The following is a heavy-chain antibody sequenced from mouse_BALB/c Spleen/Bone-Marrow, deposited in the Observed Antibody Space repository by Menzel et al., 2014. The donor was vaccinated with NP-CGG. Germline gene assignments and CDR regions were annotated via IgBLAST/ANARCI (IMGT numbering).Heavy chain of an antibody. CDR2: IYPGNVNT. D-gene: IGHD2-14*01. V-gene: IGHV1S56*01. CDR3: AKGDYYRSPMDY. J-gene: IGHJ4*01. Sequence: QVQLQQSGPELAKPGSSVRISCKASGYTFTRYYIHWVKQRPGQGLEWIAWIYPGNVNTNYNEKFEDRATLTADKSSSTAYMHLSSLTSEDSAAYFCAKGDYYRSPMDYWGQGTSVTVSS. CDR1: GYTFTRYY.